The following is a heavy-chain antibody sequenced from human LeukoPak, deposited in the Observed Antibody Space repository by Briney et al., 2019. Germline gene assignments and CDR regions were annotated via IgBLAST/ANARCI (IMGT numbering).Heavy chain of an antibody. CDR3: ARLKFYDSTGYSPGHYMDV. D-gene: IGHD3-22*01. J-gene: IGHJ6*03. CDR1: GGPIFSYY. V-gene: IGHV4-4*07. CDR2: LYPGVGT. Sequence: PSATLSLTCTVSGGPIFSYYWSWIRQTAGKGLEWIGRLYPGVGTDYNPSLKSRVTMSVDTSKKQFALKLSAVTAADTAVYYCARLKFYDSTGYSPGHYMDVWGKGTTVTVSS.